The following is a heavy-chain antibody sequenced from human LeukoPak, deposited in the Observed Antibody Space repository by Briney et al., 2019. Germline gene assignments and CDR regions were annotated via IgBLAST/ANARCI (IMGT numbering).Heavy chain of an antibody. V-gene: IGHV1-8*01. CDR1: GYTFTSYD. CDR3: ARDRDPHGSSWWLKVPFDP. CDR2: MNPNSGNT. D-gene: IGHD6-13*01. J-gene: IGHJ5*02. Sequence: ASVKVSCKASGYTFTSYDINWVRQATGQGLEWMGWMNPNSGNTGYAQKFQGRVTMTRNTSISTAYMELSSLRSDDTAVYYCARDRDPHGSSWWLKVPFDPWGQGTLVTVSS.